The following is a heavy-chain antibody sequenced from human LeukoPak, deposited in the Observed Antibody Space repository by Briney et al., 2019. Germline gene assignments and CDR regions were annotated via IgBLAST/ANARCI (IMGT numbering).Heavy chain of an antibody. D-gene: IGHD1-14*01. J-gene: IGHJ6*02. V-gene: IGHV3-7*01. CDR2: IKQDGSEN. CDR3: ARNQSSPYYYYYGMDV. Sequence: GGSLRLSCAASGFTFSTYWMSWVRQAPGRGLEWVANIKQDGSENYYVDSVKGRFTISRDNAKKSLYLQMNSLRAEDTAVYYCARNQSSPYYYYYGMDVWGQGTTVTVSS. CDR1: GFTFSTYW.